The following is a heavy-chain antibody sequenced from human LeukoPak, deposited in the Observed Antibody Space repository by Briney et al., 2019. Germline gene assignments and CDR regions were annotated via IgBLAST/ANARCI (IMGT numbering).Heavy chain of an antibody. CDR1: GGTFSSYA. J-gene: IGHJ4*02. D-gene: IGHD3-9*01. CDR3: ARVGVSYDILTGYFDY. CDR2: IIPIFGTA. Sequence: SVKVSCKASGGTFSSYAISWVRQAPGQGLEWMGGIIPIFGTANYAQKFHGRVTITADESTSTAYMELSSLRSEDTAVYYCARVGVSYDILTGYFDYWGQGTLVTVSS. V-gene: IGHV1-69*01.